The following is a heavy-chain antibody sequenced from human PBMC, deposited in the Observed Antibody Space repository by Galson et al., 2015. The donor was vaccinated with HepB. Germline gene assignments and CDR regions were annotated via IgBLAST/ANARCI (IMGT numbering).Heavy chain of an antibody. J-gene: IGHJ4*02. D-gene: IGHD6-13*01. CDR2: IVVGSGNT. V-gene: IGHV1-58*01. CDR3: AREGRAAVTNPVDY. CDR1: GFTFTSSA. Sequence: SVKVSCKASGFTFTSSAVQWVRQARGQRLEWIGWIVVGSGNTNYAQKFQERVTITRDMSTSTAYMELRSLRSEDTAVYYCAREGRAAVTNPVDYWGQGTLVTVSS.